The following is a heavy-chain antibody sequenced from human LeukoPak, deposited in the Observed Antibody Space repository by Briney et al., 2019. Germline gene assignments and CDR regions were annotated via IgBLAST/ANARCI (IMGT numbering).Heavy chain of an antibody. CDR1: GFTFSSYA. D-gene: IGHD6-13*01. CDR2: ILPGGGDT. V-gene: IGHV3-23*01. CDR3: AKAWPAAGTFDS. J-gene: IGHJ4*02. Sequence: PGGPLRLSCAASGFTFSSYAMTWVRQAPGKGLEWVSTILPGGGDTYYADSVKGRFTISRDTSKNTLYLQMNTLRVEDTAVYYCAKAWPAAGTFDSWGQGSLVTVSS.